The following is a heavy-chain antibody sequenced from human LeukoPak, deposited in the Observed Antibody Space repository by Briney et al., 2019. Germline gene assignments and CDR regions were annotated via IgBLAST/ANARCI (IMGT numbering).Heavy chain of an antibody. D-gene: IGHD3-22*01. J-gene: IGHJ4*02. Sequence: GGSLRLSCAASGFTFSSYWMSWVRQAPGKGLEWVANINRDGSEKYYVDSVKGRFTISRDNARNSLYLQMNSLRAEDTAVYYCATLATTPYYYDTSGYSRRWGQGTLVTVSS. CDR1: GFTFSSYW. CDR2: INRDGSEK. V-gene: IGHV3-7*05. CDR3: ATLATTPYYYDTSGYSRR.